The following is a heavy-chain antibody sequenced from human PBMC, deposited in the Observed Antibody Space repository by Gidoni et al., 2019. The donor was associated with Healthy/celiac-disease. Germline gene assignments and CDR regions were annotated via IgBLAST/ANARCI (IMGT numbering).Heavy chain of an antibody. Sequence: QITLKESGPTLVKPTQTLTLTCTFSGFSLSTSGVGVGWIRQPPGKALEWLAFIYWNDDKRYSPSLKISLTIAKDTSKNQLVLTMPTMDPVDTATYSCAHSEGSGSYRPYYYEAEYYYYGMDVWGQGTTVTVSS. J-gene: IGHJ6*02. V-gene: IGHV2-5*01. CDR3: AHSEGSGSYRPYYYEAEYYYYGMDV. CDR2: IYWNDDK. CDR1: GFSLSTSGVG. D-gene: IGHD3-10*01.